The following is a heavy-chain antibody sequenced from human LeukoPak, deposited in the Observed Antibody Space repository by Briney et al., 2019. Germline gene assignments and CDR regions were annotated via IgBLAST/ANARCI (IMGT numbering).Heavy chain of an antibody. CDR3: ASVAPAEHYSKPFDP. CDR2: ISAYNGNT. J-gene: IGHJ5*02. Sequence: RASVKVSCKASGYTFTSYGISWVRQAPGQGLEWMGWISAYNGNTNYAQKLQGRVTMTTDTSTSTAYMELRSLRSDDTAVYYCASVAPAEHYSKPFDPWGQGTLVTVSS. V-gene: IGHV1-18*01. CDR1: GYTFTSYG. D-gene: IGHD6-13*01.